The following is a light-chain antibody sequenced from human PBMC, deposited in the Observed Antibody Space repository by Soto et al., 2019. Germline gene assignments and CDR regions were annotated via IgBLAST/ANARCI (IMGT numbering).Light chain of an antibody. CDR2: DVS. CDR1: SSDVGAYNY. V-gene: IGLV2-14*01. CDR3: SSYTTSSTWV. J-gene: IGLJ3*02. Sequence: ALTQPASVSGSPGQSITISCTGTSSDVGAYNYVSWYQQHPGKAPKLMIYDVSNRPSGVSNRFSGSKSGNTASLTISGLQAEDEADYYCSSYTTSSTWVFGGGTKLTVL.